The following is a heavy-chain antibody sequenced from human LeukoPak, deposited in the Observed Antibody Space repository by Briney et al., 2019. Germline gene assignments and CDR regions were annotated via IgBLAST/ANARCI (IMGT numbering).Heavy chain of an antibody. CDR2: ISSSGSTI. CDR3: ARARGTVDCSSTSCYIFDN. V-gene: IGHV3-11*01. D-gene: IGHD2-2*02. CDR1: GFTFSDYY. J-gene: IGHJ4*02. Sequence: PGGSLRLSCAASGFTFSDYYMSWIRQAPRKGLEWVSYISSSGSTIYYADSVKGRFTISRDNAKNSLYLQMNSLRAEDTAVYYCARARGTVDCSSTSCYIFDNWGQGTLVTVSS.